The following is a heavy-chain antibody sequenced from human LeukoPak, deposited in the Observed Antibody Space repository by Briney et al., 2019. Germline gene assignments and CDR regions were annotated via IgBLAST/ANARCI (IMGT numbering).Heavy chain of an antibody. CDR3: ARDRREIKLWPREYYYYYMDV. V-gene: IGHV3-7*01. Sequence: GGSLRLSCAASGFTFSSYWMSWVRQAPGKGLEWVANIKQDGSEKYYVDSVKGRFTISRDNAKNSLNLQVNSLRAEDTAVYYCARDRREIKLWPREYYYYYMDVWGKGTTVTISS. J-gene: IGHJ6*03. D-gene: IGHD5-18*01. CDR2: IKQDGSEK. CDR1: GFTFSSYW.